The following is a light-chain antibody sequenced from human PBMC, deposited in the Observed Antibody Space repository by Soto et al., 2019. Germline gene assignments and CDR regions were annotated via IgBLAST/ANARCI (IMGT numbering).Light chain of an antibody. J-gene: IGKJ5*01. CDR2: YAS. CDR1: QSVSNN. V-gene: IGKV3-15*01. CDR3: QQYNDWPPIT. Sequence: EIMMTQSPVTLSVSPGERATLSCRASQSVSNNLAWHQQKPGQAPRLLIYYASTRATGIPARFSGSGSGTEFTLTISSLQSEDFALYYCQQYNDWPPITFGQGTRLEIK.